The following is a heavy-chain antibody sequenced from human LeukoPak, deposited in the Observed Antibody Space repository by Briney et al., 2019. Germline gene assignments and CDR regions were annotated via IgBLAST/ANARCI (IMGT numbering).Heavy chain of an antibody. CDR2: INPNSGGT. CDR1: GYTFTGYY. CDR3: ARRIVVVPAALGE. J-gene: IGHJ4*02. D-gene: IGHD2-2*01. V-gene: IGHV1-2*02. Sequence: LRASVKVSCKASGYTFTGYYMHWVRQAPGQGLEWMGWINPNSGGTNYAQKFQGRVTMTRDTSISTAYMELSRLRSDDTAVHYCARRIVVVPAALGEWGQGTLVTVSS.